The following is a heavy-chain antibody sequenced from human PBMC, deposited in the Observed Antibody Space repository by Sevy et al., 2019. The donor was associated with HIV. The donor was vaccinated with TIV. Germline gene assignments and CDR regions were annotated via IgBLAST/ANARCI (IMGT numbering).Heavy chain of an antibody. Sequence: GRSLRLSCAASGFTVSGNYMSWVRQAPGKGLEWVSVIYSGGSTYYADSVKGRFTISRDTSKTTLYLQMNSLRFEDTAVYYCASTSCSGGSCYSLIDAWGQGTLVTVSS. CDR1: GFTVSGNY. CDR3: ASTSCSGGSCYSLIDA. CDR2: IYSGGST. D-gene: IGHD2-15*01. J-gene: IGHJ4*02. V-gene: IGHV3-66*02.